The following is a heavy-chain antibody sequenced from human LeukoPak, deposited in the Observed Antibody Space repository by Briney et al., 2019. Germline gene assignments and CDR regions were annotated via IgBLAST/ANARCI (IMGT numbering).Heavy chain of an antibody. Sequence: ASVKVSCKASGYTFTSYYMHWVRQAPGQGLEWMGIINPSGGSTSYAQKFQGRVTMTRDTSTSTVYMELGGLRSEDTAVYYCARGSDIRSRYYYMDVWGKGTTVTVSS. V-gene: IGHV1-46*01. CDR2: INPSGGST. CDR3: ARGSDIRSRYYYMDV. D-gene: IGHD2-15*01. J-gene: IGHJ6*03. CDR1: GYTFTSYY.